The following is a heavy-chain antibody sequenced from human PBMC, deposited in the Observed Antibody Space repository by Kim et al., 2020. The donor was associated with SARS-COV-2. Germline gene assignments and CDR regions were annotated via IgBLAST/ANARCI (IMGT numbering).Heavy chain of an antibody. CDR2: T. CDR3: ARLTGATSYSDY. D-gene: IGHD1-26*01. Sequence: TKYSQKLQGRVSITSDTSASTAYMDLSSLTSEDTAVYYCARLTGATSYSDYWGQGTLVTVSS. V-gene: IGHV1-3*01. J-gene: IGHJ4*02.